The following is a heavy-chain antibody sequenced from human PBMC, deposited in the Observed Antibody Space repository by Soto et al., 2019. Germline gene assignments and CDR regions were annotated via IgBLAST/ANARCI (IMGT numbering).Heavy chain of an antibody. J-gene: IGHJ4*02. CDR3: AKDRERSPHDS. D-gene: IGHD1-1*01. CDR1: GFTFSSYA. V-gene: IGHV3-23*01. Sequence: EVQLLESGGGLVQPGGSLRLSCAPSGFTFSSYAMSWVRQAPGKGLEWVSSISGSGGSTYYADSVKGRFTISRDRSKNTVYLQMNRLRAEDTAVYYCAKDRERSPHDSWGQGILVTVSS. CDR2: ISGSGGST.